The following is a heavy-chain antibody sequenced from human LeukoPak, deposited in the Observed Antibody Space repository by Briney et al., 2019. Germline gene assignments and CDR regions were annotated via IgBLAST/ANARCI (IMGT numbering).Heavy chain of an antibody. CDR1: GGSISSSGYY. D-gene: IGHD1-26*01. CDR2: IYYSGST. CDR3: ARHEYSGSYYGLSWFDP. V-gene: IGHV4-39*01. Sequence: SETLSLTCTVFGGSISSSGYYWGWIRQPPGKGLEWIASIYYSGSTYYNPSLKSRVTISVDTFKNQLSLKLSSLTAADTAVYYCARHEYSGSYYGLSWFDPWGQGTLVTVSS. J-gene: IGHJ5*02.